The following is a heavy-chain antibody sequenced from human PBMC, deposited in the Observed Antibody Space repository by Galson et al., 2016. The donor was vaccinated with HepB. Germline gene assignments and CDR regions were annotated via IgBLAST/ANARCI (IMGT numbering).Heavy chain of an antibody. J-gene: IGHJ4*02. V-gene: IGHV3-30*18. CDR3: AKDQGILTGYFGH. Sequence: VRQAPGKGLEWVAVISYDGSNKYYADSVKGRFTISRDNSKNTLYLQMNSLRAEDTAVYYCAKDQGILTGYFGHWGQGTLVTVSS. CDR2: ISYDGSNK. D-gene: IGHD3-9*01.